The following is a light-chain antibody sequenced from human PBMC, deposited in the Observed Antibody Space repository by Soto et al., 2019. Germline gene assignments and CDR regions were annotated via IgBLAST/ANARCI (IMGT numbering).Light chain of an antibody. CDR3: QQYGSSWT. CDR2: RAF. Sequence: EIVMTQSPATLSVSPGERDTLSCRASQSVSSNLAWYQQKPGQAPRLLIYRAFIRATGIPDRFSGSGSGTDLTLTISRLEPEDFALYYCQQYGSSWTFGQGTKVDIK. CDR1: QSVSSN. V-gene: IGKV3-20*01. J-gene: IGKJ1*01.